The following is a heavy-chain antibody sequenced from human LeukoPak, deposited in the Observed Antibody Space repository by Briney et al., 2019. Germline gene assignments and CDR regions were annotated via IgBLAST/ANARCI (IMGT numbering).Heavy chain of an antibody. J-gene: IGHJ5*02. CDR1: GFTFSVYL. Sequence: GGSLRLSCVASGFTFSVYLMSWGRPAPGEGLEWVANIKEDGSEKYYVDSVKGRFTISRDNAKNSLYLQMGSLRAEDTAVYYCARGGSWFAPWGQGTLVTVSS. D-gene: IGHD3-10*01. V-gene: IGHV3-7*01. CDR2: IKEDGSEK. CDR3: ARGGSWFAP.